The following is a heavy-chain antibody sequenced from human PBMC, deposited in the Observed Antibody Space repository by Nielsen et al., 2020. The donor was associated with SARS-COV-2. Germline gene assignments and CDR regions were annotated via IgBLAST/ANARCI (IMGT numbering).Heavy chain of an antibody. Sequence: GGSLRLSCAATGFIFSAYYMTWIRQAPGKGLEWVSYISPDSDTTYYADSVKGRFTISRDNGENSLYLQMNSLGADDTALYYCARGELLERNECFDMWGQGTMVTVSS. J-gene: IGHJ3*02. CDR2: ISPDSDTT. CDR1: GFIFSAYY. D-gene: IGHD1-26*01. V-gene: IGHV3-11*01. CDR3: ARGELLERNECFDM.